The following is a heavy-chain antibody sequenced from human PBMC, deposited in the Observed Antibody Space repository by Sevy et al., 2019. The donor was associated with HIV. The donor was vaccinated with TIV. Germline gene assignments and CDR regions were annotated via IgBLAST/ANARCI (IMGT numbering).Heavy chain of an antibody. CDR1: GISFTTSG. V-gene: IGHV3-30*18. D-gene: IGHD3-9*01. CDR2: ISYHGRDK. Sequence: GGSLRLPCIVSGISFTTSGMHWVRQAPGKGLEWVAVISYHGRDKFYAESVKGRSTISRDNSKNMLYLQMNSLRAEDTGVYYCAKDFTGYNGMDVWGQGTMVTVSS. J-gene: IGHJ6*02. CDR3: AKDFTGYNGMDV.